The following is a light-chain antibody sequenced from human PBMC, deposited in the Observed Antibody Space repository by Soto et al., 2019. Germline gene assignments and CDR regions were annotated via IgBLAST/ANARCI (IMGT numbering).Light chain of an antibody. Sequence: AIQLTQSPSSLSASVGDSVTVTCRASQAISTKLAWYQQKPGQAPNLLIFDASTLNNGVPSRFSGSGSGTDFTLTISSLQPEDFARYFCQHFNSYPLTFGGGTKVEV. J-gene: IGKJ4*01. CDR3: QHFNSYPLT. V-gene: IGKV1-13*02. CDR2: DAS. CDR1: QAISTK.